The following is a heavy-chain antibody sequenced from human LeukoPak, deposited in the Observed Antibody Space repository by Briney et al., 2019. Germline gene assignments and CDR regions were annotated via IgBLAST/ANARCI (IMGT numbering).Heavy chain of an antibody. CDR1: GFTFSSYW. V-gene: IGHV3-7*01. J-gene: IGHJ4*02. CDR2: IKQDGSEK. Sequence: GGSLRLSCAASGFTFSSYWMSWVRQAPGKGLEWVANIKQDGSEKYYVYSVKGRFTISRDNAKNSLYLQMNSLRAEDTAVYYCARVGIRELLPYFDYWGQGTLVTVSS. CDR3: ARVGIRELLPYFDY. D-gene: IGHD1-26*01.